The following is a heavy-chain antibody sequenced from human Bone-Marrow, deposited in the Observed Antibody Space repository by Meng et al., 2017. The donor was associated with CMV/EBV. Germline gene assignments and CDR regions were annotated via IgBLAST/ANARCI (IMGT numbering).Heavy chain of an antibody. V-gene: IGHV3-15*01. CDR3: TTEGIDAFDI. CDR1: GFTFSNVW. CDR2: IKSKTDGGTT. Sequence: GESLKISCAASGFTFSNVWMSWVRQAPGKGLEWVGRIKSKTDGGTTDYAAPVKGRFTISRDDSKNTLYLQMNSLKTEDTAVYYCTTEGIDAFDIWGQGTMVTVSS. J-gene: IGHJ3*02.